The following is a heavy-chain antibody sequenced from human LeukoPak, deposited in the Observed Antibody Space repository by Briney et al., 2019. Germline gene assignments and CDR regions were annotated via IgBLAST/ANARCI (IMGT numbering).Heavy chain of an antibody. V-gene: IGHV3-30*02. D-gene: IGHD3-3*01. Sequence: GGSLRLSCAASGFTFSSYGMHWVRQAPGKGLEWVAFIRYDGSNKYYADSVKGRFTISRDNSKNTLYLQMNSLRAEDTAVYYCVKETVLRFLEWLSEYNWFDPWGQGTLVTVSS. CDR2: IRYDGSNK. CDR3: VKETVLRFLEWLSEYNWFDP. CDR1: GFTFSSYG. J-gene: IGHJ5*02.